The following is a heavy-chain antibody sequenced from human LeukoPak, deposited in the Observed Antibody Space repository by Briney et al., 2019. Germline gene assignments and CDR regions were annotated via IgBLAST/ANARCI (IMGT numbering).Heavy chain of an antibody. CDR1: GYTFSIYN. D-gene: IGHD2-2*02. V-gene: IGHV1-18*04. CDR3: ARDRVVPAAIPGGDY. CDR2: ISAYNGNT. J-gene: IGHJ4*02. Sequence: GASVKVSCKASGYTFSIYNMHWVRQAPGQGLEWMGWISAYNGNTNYAQKLQGRVTMTTDTSTSTAYMELRSLRSDDTAVYYCARDRVVPAAIPGGDYWGQGTLVTVSS.